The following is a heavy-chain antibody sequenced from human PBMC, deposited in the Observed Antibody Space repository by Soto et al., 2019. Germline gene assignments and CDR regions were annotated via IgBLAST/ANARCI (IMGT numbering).Heavy chain of an antibody. CDR2: IKSKTDGGTT. J-gene: IGHJ6*02. CDR3: TSLFGGYSGYDPSDYYYYGMDV. D-gene: IGHD5-12*01. CDR1: GFTFSSAW. Sequence: PGGALRLSCAASGFTFSSAWMRWVRDAPGQGLEWVGRIKSKTDGGTTDYAAPVKGRFTISRDDSKNTLYLQMNSLKTEDTAVYYCTSLFGGYSGYDPSDYYYYGMDVWGQGTTVTVSS. V-gene: IGHV3-15*01.